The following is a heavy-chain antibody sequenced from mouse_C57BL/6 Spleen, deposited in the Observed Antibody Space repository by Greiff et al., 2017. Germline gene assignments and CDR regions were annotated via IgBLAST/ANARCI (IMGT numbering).Heavy chain of an antibody. Sequence: QVQLQQPGAELVRPGTSVKLSCKASGYTFTSYWMHWVKQRPGQGLEWIGVIDPSDSYTNYNQKFKGKATLTVDTSSSTAYMQLSSLTSEDSAVYYCARSLTLYWYFDVWGTGTTVTVSS. CDR1: GYTFTSYW. D-gene: IGHD2-12*01. CDR2: IDPSDSYT. J-gene: IGHJ1*03. CDR3: ARSLTLYWYFDV. V-gene: IGHV1-59*01.